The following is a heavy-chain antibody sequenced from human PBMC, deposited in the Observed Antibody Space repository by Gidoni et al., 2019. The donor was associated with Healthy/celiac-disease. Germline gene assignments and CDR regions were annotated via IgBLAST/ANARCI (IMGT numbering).Heavy chain of an antibody. J-gene: IGHJ5*02. CDR3: ARGRGEVPANWFDP. V-gene: IGHV4-34*01. CDR2: INHSGST. CDR1: GGSFRGYY. Sequence: QVQLQQWGAGLLKPSETLSLTGAVYGGSFRGYYWSWSRQPPGKGLEWIGNINHSGSTNYNPPLRSRVTISVDTSKNQFSLKLSSVTAADTAVYYCARGRGEVPANWFDPWGQGTLVTVSS. D-gene: IGHD2-2*01.